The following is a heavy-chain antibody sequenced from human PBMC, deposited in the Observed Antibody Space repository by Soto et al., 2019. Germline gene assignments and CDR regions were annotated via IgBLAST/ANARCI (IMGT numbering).Heavy chain of an antibody. CDR2: MSHSGGT. D-gene: IGHD1-1*01. J-gene: IGHJ3*02. V-gene: IGHV4-34*01. Sequence: QVQLQQWGAGLLKPSETLSLTCAVYGGFVSSGSYYWSWIRQPPGKGLEWIGEMSHSGGTHFNPPLKGRVTISVDTSKNQFSLKMSSVTAADTALYYCARVERGTATTVVDAFDIWGPGTMVTVSS. CDR1: GGFVSSGSYY. CDR3: ARVERGTATTVVDAFDI.